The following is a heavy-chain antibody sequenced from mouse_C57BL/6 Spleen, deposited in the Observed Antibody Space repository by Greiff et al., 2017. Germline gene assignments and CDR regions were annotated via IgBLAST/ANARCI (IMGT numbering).Heavy chain of an antibody. CDR1: GFTFGSYA. CDR2: ISDGGSYT. D-gene: IGHD2-3*01. J-gene: IGHJ2*01. Sequence: EVKLVESGGGLVKPGGSLKLSCAASGFTFGSYAMSWVRQTPEKRLEWVATISDGGSYTYYPDNVKGRFTISRDNAKNNLYLQMSHLKSEDTAMYYCARDNDGRGFDYWGQGTTLTVSS. V-gene: IGHV5-4*01. CDR3: ARDNDGRGFDY.